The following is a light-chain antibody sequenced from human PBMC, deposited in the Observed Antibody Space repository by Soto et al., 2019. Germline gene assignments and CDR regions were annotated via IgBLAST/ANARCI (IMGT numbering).Light chain of an antibody. V-gene: IGKV1-33*01. CDR3: QQYDDLPIT. CDR2: DAS. J-gene: IGKJ5*01. Sequence: DIQLAQSPSSLSASVGDRVTIPCQASQDISKYLNWYQQKPGKAPKLLIYDASNLETGIPSRFSGSGSGTNFSLTITSLQPEDIATYYCQQYDDLPITFGQGTRLEIK. CDR1: QDISKY.